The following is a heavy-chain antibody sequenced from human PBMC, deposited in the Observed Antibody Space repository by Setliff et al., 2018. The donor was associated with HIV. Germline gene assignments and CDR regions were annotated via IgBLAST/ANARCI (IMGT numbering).Heavy chain of an antibody. Sequence: PSETLSLTCAVSGGSFSGHFWGWFRQPPGKGLEWIGEIDYSGSTNYNPSLKSRVTMSADTSKNHFSLKLTSVTAADTAMYYCARKERGGAFDIWGLGTMVTVSS. V-gene: IGHV4-34*01. CDR1: GGSFSGHF. CDR2: IDYSGST. CDR3: ARKERGGAFDI. J-gene: IGHJ3*02.